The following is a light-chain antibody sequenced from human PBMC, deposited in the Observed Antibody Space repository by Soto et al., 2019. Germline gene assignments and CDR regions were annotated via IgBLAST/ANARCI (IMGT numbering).Light chain of an antibody. CDR2: GAS. CDR3: QQYGNLLWT. J-gene: IGKJ1*01. V-gene: IGKV3-20*01. Sequence: EDVLTQSPGTLSLSPGERATLSCRASQSVSTNYLAWYQQKPGQAPRLLIYGASIRATGIPDRFSGSGSGTDFTLTISRLESEDFAVYYCQQYGNLLWTFGQGTKVDIK. CDR1: QSVSTNY.